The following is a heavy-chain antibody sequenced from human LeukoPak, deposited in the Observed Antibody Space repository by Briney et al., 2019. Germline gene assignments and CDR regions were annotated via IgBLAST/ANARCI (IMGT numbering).Heavy chain of an antibody. V-gene: IGHV7-4-1*02. D-gene: IGHD3-16*02. Sequence: ASVKVSCKASGYTFTSYAMNWVRQAPGQGLEWMGWINTNTGNPTYAQGFTGRFVFSLDTSVSTAYLQISSLKAEDTAVYYCARESRLGELSLEDYWGQGTLVTVSS. J-gene: IGHJ4*02. CDR2: INTNTGNP. CDR1: GYTFTSYA. CDR3: ARESRLGELSLEDY.